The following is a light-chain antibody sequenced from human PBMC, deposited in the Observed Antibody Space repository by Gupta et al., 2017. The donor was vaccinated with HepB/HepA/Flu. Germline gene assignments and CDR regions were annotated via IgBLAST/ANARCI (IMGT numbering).Light chain of an antibody. J-gene: IGLJ2*01. CDR1: SSNIGAHYD. CDR2: DNN. Sequence: QSGLTQPPSVSGAPGQRVTIFCTGRSSNIGAHYDVHWYQQLPKTAPKLLIYDNNRRPSGVPDRFSGSTSGTSASLAITGLQTEDAADYYCQSFDTSLSSVVFGGGTKLTVL. V-gene: IGLV1-40*01. CDR3: QSFDTSLSSVV.